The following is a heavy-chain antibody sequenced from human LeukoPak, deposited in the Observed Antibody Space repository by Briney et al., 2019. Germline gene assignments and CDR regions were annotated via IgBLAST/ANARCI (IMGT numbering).Heavy chain of an antibody. CDR3: ARLFGGYYNRGYNWFDP. Sequence: SSETLSLTCAVYGGSFSGYYWSWIRQPPGKGLEWIGEINHSGSTNYNPSLKSRVTISVDTSKNQFSLKLSSVTAADTAVYYCARLFGGYYNRGYNWFDPWGQGTLVTVSS. CDR2: INHSGST. CDR1: GGSFSGYY. J-gene: IGHJ5*02. V-gene: IGHV4-34*01. D-gene: IGHD3-3*01.